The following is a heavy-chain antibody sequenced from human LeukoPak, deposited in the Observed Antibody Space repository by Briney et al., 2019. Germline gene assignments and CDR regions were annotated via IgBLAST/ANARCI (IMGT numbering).Heavy chain of an antibody. CDR3: AGLKPDVDIVATNLFDY. CDR2: IYPGDSDT. Sequence: GESLKISCKGSGYSFTSYWIGWVRQMPGKGLEWMGIIYPGDSDTRYSPSFQGQVTISADKSISTAYLQWSSLKASDTAMYYCAGLKPDVDIVATNLFDYWGQGTLVTVSS. J-gene: IGHJ4*02. V-gene: IGHV5-51*01. D-gene: IGHD5-12*01. CDR1: GYSFTSYW.